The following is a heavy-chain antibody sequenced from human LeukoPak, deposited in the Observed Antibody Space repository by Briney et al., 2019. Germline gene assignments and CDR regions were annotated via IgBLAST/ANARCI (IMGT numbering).Heavy chain of an antibody. CDR3: ARGWQAAMVTGAYGP. CDR1: GGAFSGYY. Sequence: SETLSLTCAVYGGAFSGYYWSWIRQAPGKGLEWIGEINHSGSTNYNPSLRSRVTISVDRSKNQFSLKMRSVTAADTAVYYCARGWQAAMVTGAYGPWGQGTLVTVSS. CDR2: INHSGST. J-gene: IGHJ5*02. V-gene: IGHV4-34*01. D-gene: IGHD5-18*01.